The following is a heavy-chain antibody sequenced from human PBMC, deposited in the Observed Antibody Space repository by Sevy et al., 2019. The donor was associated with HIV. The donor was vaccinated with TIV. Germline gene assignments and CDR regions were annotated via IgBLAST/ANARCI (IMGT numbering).Heavy chain of an antibody. CDR2: IIPIFGTA. J-gene: IGHJ6*02. CDR3: ASEGNSYWNYGNNYYYGMDV. CDR1: GGTFSSYA. V-gene: IGHV1-69*13. D-gene: IGHD1-7*01. Sequence: ASVKVSCKASGGTFSSYAISWVRQAPGQGLEWMGGIIPIFGTANYAQKFQGRVTITADESTSTAYMELSSLRSEDTAVYYCASEGNSYWNYGNNYYYGMDVWGQGTTVTVSS.